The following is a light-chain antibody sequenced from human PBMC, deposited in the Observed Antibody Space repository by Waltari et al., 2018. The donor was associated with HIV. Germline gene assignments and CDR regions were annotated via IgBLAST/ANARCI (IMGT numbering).Light chain of an antibody. CDR2: DFN. Sequence: QSALTQPRSVSGSPGQSVTISCTGTSSDVGAYNYVSWYQQHPGKAPKLMIYDFNKRPSGVPDRFSGSKSGNTASLTISGLQAEDEADYYCCSYAGSYTYVFGTGTKVTVL. CDR1: SSDVGAYNY. CDR3: CSYAGSYTYV. V-gene: IGLV2-11*01. J-gene: IGLJ1*01.